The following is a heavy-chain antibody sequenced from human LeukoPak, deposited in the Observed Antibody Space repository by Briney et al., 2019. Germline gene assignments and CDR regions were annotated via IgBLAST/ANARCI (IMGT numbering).Heavy chain of an antibody. D-gene: IGHD3-22*01. CDR2: ITSSSSYI. V-gene: IGHV3-21*01. Sequence: GGSLRLSCAASGFTFSSYAMNWVRQAPGKGLEWVSSITSSSSYIYYADSVKGRFTISRDNAKNSLYLQMNSLRVEDTAVYYCARHVVAVGFDYWGQGTLVTVSS. J-gene: IGHJ4*02. CDR1: GFTFSSYA. CDR3: ARHVVAVGFDY.